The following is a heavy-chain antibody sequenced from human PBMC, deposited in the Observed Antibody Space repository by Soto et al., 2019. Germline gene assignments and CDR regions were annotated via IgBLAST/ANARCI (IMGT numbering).Heavy chain of an antibody. D-gene: IGHD6-13*01. Sequence: SQTLSLTCAISGDSVSTNSATWDWIRQSPSRGLEWLGRTYYRSKWYNDYAVSVKGRITINPDTSNNQFSLQLNSVTPDDTAVYYCALGIAAAGTVYYYYGMDVWGQGTTVTVAS. CDR1: GDSVSTNSAT. J-gene: IGHJ6*02. V-gene: IGHV6-1*01. CDR3: ALGIAAAGTVYYYYGMDV. CDR2: TYYRSKWYN.